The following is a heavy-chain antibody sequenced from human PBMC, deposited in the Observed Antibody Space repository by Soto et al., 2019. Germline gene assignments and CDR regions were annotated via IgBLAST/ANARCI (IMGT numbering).Heavy chain of an antibody. CDR2: ISHGGRT. Sequence: SETLSLTCAVSSGSISSSNWWSWVRQPPGKRLEWIGEISHGGRTNYSPSLKSRLTISIDISKNQFSLRLNSVTAADTAVYYCARYYLDITSPDSWFDPWGPGTLVTVSS. V-gene: IGHV4-4*02. CDR1: SGSISSSNW. D-gene: IGHD3-9*01. J-gene: IGHJ5*02. CDR3: ARYYLDITSPDSWFDP.